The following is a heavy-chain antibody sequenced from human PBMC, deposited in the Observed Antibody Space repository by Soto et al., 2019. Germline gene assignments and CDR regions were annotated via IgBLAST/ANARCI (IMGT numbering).Heavy chain of an antibody. V-gene: IGHV3-30*18. J-gene: IGHJ6*02. Sequence: GGSLRLSCAASGFTFSSYGMHWVRQAPGKGLEWVAVISYDGSNKYYADSVKGRFTISRDNSKNTLYLQMNSLRAEDTAVYYCAKPRLGYCTNGVCSNYYYYGMDVWGQGTTVTVSS. CDR3: AKPRLGYCTNGVCSNYYYYGMDV. CDR1: GFTFSSYG. D-gene: IGHD2-8*01. CDR2: ISYDGSNK.